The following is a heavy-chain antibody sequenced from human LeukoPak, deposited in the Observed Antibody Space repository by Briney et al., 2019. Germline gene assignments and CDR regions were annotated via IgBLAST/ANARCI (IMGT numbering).Heavy chain of an antibody. CDR3: AGATAYYDSSGYYFDY. CDR2: INHSGST. V-gene: IGHV4-34*01. CDR1: GGSFSGYY. D-gene: IGHD3-22*01. Sequence: SETLSLTCAVYGGSFSGYYWSWIRQPPGKGLEWIGEINHSGSTNYNPSLKSRVTISVDTSKNQFSLKLSSVTAADTAVYYCAGATAYYDSSGYYFDYWGQGTLVTVSS. J-gene: IGHJ4*02.